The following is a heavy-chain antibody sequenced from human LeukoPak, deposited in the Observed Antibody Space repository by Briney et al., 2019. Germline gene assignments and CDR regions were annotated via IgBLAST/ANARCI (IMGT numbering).Heavy chain of an antibody. CDR1: GFTFSSYE. CDR2: ISSSGSTI. J-gene: IGHJ3*02. CDR3: ARVHGSHYNAFDI. Sequence: GGSLRLSCAASGFTFSSYEMNWVRQAPGKGLEWVSYISSSGSTIYYADSVKGRFTISRDNAKNSLYLQMNSLRAEDTAVYYCARVHGSHYNAFDIWGQGTMVTVSS. D-gene: IGHD1-26*01. V-gene: IGHV3-48*03.